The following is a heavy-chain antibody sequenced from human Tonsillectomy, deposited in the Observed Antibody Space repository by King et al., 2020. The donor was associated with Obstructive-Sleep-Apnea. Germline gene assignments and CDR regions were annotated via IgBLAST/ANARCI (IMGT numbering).Heavy chain of an antibody. Sequence: VQLVESGGVLVKPGGSLRLSCAASGFTFNDAWMNWVRQAPGKGLEWVGRIKGKPDGETTDYAAPVKGRFTISRDASKNTLYLQMKTLRTEDTAVYYCTTGYIRYVDYFFNLFEYWGQGTLVTVSS. CDR2: IKGKPDGETT. J-gene: IGHJ4*02. V-gene: IGHV3-15*05. CDR3: TTGYIRYVDYFFNLFEY. CDR1: GFTFNDAW. D-gene: IGHD3-9*01.